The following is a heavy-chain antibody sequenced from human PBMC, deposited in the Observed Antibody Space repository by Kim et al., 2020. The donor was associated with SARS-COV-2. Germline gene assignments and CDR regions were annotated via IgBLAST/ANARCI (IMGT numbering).Heavy chain of an antibody. CDR3: ARGMRGFYDILTGSDY. CDR2: MNPNSGNT. CDR1: GYTFTSYD. Sequence: ASVKVSCKASGYTFTSYDINWVRQATGQGLEWMGWMNPNSGNTDYAQKFQGRVTMTRNTSISTAYMELSSLRSEDTAVYYCARGMRGFYDILTGSDYWGQGTLVTVSS. J-gene: IGHJ4*02. V-gene: IGHV1-8*01. D-gene: IGHD3-9*01.